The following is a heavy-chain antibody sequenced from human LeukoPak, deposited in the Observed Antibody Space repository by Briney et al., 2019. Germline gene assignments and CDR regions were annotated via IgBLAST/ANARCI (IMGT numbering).Heavy chain of an antibody. Sequence: SVKVSCKASGGTFSSYAISWVRQAPGQGLEWMGGIIPIFGTANYAQKFQGRVTITTDESTSTAYMGLSSLRSEDTAVYYCSPRYRNWFDPWGQGTLVTVSS. V-gene: IGHV1-69*05. CDR2: IIPIFGTA. CDR3: SPRYRNWFDP. CDR1: GGTFSSYA. J-gene: IGHJ5*02. D-gene: IGHD3-16*02.